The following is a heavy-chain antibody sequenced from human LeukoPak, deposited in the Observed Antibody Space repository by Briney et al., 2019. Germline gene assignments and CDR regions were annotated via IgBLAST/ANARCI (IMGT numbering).Heavy chain of an antibody. Sequence: GGSLRLSCAASGFTFSSYWMSWVRQAPGKGLEWVANIKQDGSGKYYVDSVKGRFTISRDNAKNSLYLQMNSLRAEDTAVYYCARDLAGTTGWVDYWGQGTLVTVSS. CDR1: GFTFSSYW. CDR3: ARDLAGTTGWVDY. V-gene: IGHV3-7*01. D-gene: IGHD1-7*01. J-gene: IGHJ4*02. CDR2: IKQDGSGK.